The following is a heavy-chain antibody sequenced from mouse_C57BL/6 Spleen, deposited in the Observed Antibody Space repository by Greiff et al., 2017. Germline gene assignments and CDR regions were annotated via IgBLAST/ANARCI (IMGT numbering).Heavy chain of an antibody. D-gene: IGHD2-4*01. CDR1: GYTFTSYW. CDR2: INPSNGGT. J-gene: IGHJ1*03. Sequence: QVQLQQPGTELVKPGASVKLSCKASGYTFTSYWLHWVKQRPGQGLEWIGNINPSNGGTNYNEKFKSKATLTVDKSSSTAYMQLSSLTSEDSAVYYCAREGNYEGSPWYFDVWGTGTTVTVSS. V-gene: IGHV1-53*01. CDR3: AREGNYEGSPWYFDV.